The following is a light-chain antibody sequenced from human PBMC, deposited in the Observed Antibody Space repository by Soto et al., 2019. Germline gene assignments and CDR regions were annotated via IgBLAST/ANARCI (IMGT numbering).Light chain of an antibody. J-gene: IGKJ2*01. V-gene: IGKV3-20*01. Sequence: EIVLTQSPGTLSLSPGERATLSCRASQSVSSSSLAWYQQKRGQAPRLRIYGASSRTTGIPDMFSGGGSGTDFTLTISILEPQDFAVYYCQVSGRAALYTFGQGTRLEIK. CDR2: GAS. CDR1: QSVSSSS. CDR3: QVSGRAALYT.